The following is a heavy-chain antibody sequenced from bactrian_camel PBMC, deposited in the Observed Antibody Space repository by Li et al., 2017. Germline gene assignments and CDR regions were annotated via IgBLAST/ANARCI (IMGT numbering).Heavy chain of an antibody. CDR3: ATTGFDY. D-gene: IGHD5*01. CDR2: VHPTSANT. Sequence: VQLVESGGGLVQPGGSLRLSCAASGFAFATTYMTWVRQVPGKGLEWVSSVHPTSANTYYLDSVKGRFTLSRDNAKNTVFLQMNSLKAEDTALYYCATTGFDYWSQGTQVTVS. J-gene: IGHJ4*01. CDR1: GFAFATTY. V-gene: IGHV3-2*01.